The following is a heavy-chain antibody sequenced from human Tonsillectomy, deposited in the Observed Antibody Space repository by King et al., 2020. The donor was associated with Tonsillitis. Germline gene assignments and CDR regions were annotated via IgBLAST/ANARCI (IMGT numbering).Heavy chain of an antibody. J-gene: IGHJ5*02. V-gene: IGHV3-33*08. CDR2: IWYDGSNK. CDR1: GFTFSSYG. CDR3: ARDWEGYCSSTTCYEDNWFDP. Sequence: VKLVESGGGVVQPGRSLRLSCAASGFTFSSYGMHWVRQAPGKGLEWVAVIWYDGSNKYYADSVKGRFTISRDNSKNTLYLQMNSLRAEDTAVYYCARDWEGYCSSTTCYEDNWFDPWGQGTLVTVSS. D-gene: IGHD2-2*01.